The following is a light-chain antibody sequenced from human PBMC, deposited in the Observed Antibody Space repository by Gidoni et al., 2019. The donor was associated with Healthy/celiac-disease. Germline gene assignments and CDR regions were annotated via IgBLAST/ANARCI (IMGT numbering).Light chain of an antibody. CDR1: NIGSKS. CDR2: YDS. CDR3: QVWDSSSDHVV. J-gene: IGLJ2*01. V-gene: IGLV3-21*04. Sequence: SGGTNIGSKSVHWYQQKPGQAPVLVIYYDSDRPSGIPERFSGSNSGNTATLTISRVEAGDEADYYCQVWDSSSDHVVFGGGTKLTVL.